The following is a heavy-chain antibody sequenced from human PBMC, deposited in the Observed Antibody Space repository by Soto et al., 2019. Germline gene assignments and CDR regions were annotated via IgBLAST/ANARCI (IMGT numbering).Heavy chain of an antibody. CDR1: GGSISSGGYY. D-gene: IGHD3-10*01. J-gene: IGHJ3*02. CDR3: ARFDMVRGVMSAFDI. CDR2: IYYLGST. V-gene: IGHV4-31*03. Sequence: QVQLQESGPGLVKPSQTLSLACTVSGGSISSGGYYWSWIRQHPGKGLEWIGYIYYLGSTYYNPSLKRRVTISVDTSKKQFSLKLSSVTAADTAVYYCARFDMVRGVMSAFDIWGQGTMVTVSS.